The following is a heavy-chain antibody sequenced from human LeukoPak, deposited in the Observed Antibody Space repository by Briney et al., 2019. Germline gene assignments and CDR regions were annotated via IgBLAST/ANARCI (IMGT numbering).Heavy chain of an antibody. V-gene: IGHV3-30*04. D-gene: IGHD1-26*01. CDR2: ISYDGSIK. Sequence: PGGSLRLSCAASGFTFSSYAMHWVRQAPGKGLEWVAAISYDGSIKYSADSVKGRFTISRDNSKNTLYLQMNSLRAEDTAVYYCAKKTNSGPYYFDYWGQGTLVTVSS. CDR3: AKKTNSGPYYFDY. CDR1: GFTFSSYA. J-gene: IGHJ4*02.